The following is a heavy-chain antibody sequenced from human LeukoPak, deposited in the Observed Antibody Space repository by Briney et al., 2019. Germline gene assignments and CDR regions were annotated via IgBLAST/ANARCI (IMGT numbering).Heavy chain of an antibody. Sequence: GSLRLSCAASGFTLSSNYMSWVRHAPGKGLERIGSIYYSGSTYYNPSLKSRVTISVDTSKNQFSLKLSSVTAADTAVYYCARRVPRGDIAAAGTRGMDVWGQGTTVTVSS. CDR3: ARRVPRGDIAAAGTRGMDV. CDR2: IYYSGST. V-gene: IGHV4-59*05. CDR1: GFTLSSNY. J-gene: IGHJ6*02. D-gene: IGHD6-13*01.